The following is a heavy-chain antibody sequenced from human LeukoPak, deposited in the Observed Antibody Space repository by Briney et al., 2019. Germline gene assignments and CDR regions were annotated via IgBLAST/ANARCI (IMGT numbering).Heavy chain of an antibody. CDR2: INTDGSST. CDR1: GFTFSSDW. CDR3: ARDRGSGSYYGY. V-gene: IGHV3-74*01. J-gene: IGHJ4*02. D-gene: IGHD3-10*01. Sequence: GGSLRLSCAASGFTFSSDWMHWIRQAPGKGLVWVSRINTDGSSTSYADSVKGRFTISRDNAKNTLYLQMNSLRAEDTAVSYCARDRGSGSYYGYWGQGTLVTVSS.